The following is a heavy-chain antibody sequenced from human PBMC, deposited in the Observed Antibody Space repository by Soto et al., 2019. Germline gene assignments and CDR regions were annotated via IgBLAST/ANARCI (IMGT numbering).Heavy chain of an antibody. CDR2: IYYSGST. CDR1: GGSISSGGYY. V-gene: IGHV4-31*03. D-gene: IGHD2-2*01. Sequence: TLALTCTVSGGSISSGGYYWSWIRQHPGKGLEWIGYIYYSGSTYYNPSLKSRVTISVDTSKNQFSLKLSSVTAADTAVYYCARDGRKGYCMSNSCYRPGQFDYWCQGTRVIVSS. J-gene: IGHJ4*02. CDR3: ARDGRKGYCMSNSCYRPGQFDY.